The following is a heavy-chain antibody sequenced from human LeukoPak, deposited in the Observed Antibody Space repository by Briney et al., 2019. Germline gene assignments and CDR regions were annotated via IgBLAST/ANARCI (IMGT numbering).Heavy chain of an antibody. J-gene: IGHJ3*02. V-gene: IGHV1-46*01. CDR3: AARGDPDAFDT. CDR1: GYTFTSYY. Sequence: ASVKVSRKASGYTFTSYYMHWVRQAPGQGLEWMGIINPSGGSTSYAQKFQGRVTMTRDTSTSTVYMELSSLRSEDTAVYYCAARGDPDAFDTWGQGTMVTVSS. CDR2: INPSGGST. D-gene: IGHD3-10*01.